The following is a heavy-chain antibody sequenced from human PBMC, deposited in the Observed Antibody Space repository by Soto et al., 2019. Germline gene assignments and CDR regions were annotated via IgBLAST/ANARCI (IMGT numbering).Heavy chain of an antibody. CDR3: AKGPLAAAGNPESEAYYYYYGMDV. CDR2: ISSSSSYT. Sequence: GGSLRLSCAASGFNFSDYYMSWNRQAPGKGLEWVSYISSSSSYTNYADSVKGRFTISRDNAKNSPYLQMNSLRAEDTAVYYCAKGPLAAAGNPESEAYYYYYGMDVWGQGTTVTVSS. CDR1: GFNFSDYY. V-gene: IGHV3-11*03. D-gene: IGHD6-13*01. J-gene: IGHJ6*02.